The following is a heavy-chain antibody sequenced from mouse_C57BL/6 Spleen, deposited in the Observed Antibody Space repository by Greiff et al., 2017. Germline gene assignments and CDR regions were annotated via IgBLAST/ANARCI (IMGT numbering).Heavy chain of an antibody. CDR3: ARRTTVVPFDY. Sequence: QVQLQQSGAELVMPGASVKLSCKASGYTFTSYWMHWVKQRPGQGLEWIGEIDPSDSYTNYNQKFKGKSTLTVDKSSSTAYMQLSSLTSEDSAFYYCARRTTVVPFDYWGQGTTLTVSS. CDR1: GYTFTSYW. CDR2: IDPSDSYT. J-gene: IGHJ2*01. D-gene: IGHD1-1*01. V-gene: IGHV1-69*01.